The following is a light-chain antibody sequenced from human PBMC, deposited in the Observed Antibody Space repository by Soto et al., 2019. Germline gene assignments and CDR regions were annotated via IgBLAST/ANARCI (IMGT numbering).Light chain of an antibody. CDR2: SNN. Sequence: QSVLTQPPSASGTPGQRVTISCSGSSSNIGSNTVNWYQQLPGTAPKLLMFSNNQRPSGVPDRFSGSKSGTSASLAISGLQSEDEADYYCAVWDDSLNGQVFGGGTKLTVL. V-gene: IGLV1-44*01. J-gene: IGLJ3*02. CDR3: AVWDDSLNGQV. CDR1: SSNIGSNT.